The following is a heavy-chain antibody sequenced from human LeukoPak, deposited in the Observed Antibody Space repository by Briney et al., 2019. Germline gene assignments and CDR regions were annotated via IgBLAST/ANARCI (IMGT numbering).Heavy chain of an antibody. CDR3: ARPIRGYDGFDI. Sequence: GGSLRLSCAASGFTFTNYWMYWVRQAPGKGLVWVSRINSGGSKTNYADSVNGRFTVSRDNAKNTLYLQMNSLRAEDTAMYYCARPIRGYDGFDIWGQGTMVTVPS. V-gene: IGHV3-74*01. CDR2: INSGGSKT. D-gene: IGHD5-12*01. J-gene: IGHJ3*02. CDR1: GFTFTNYW.